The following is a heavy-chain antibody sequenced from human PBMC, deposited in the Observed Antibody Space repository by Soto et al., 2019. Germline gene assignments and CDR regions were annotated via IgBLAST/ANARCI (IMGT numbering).Heavy chain of an antibody. Sequence: ELQLVESGGGLIKPGGSLRLSCSSSGFTFSDYAMSWFRQAPGKGLEWVGFTRNKAYEGATEYAASLRGRVDVSRDDSKGIVYLQIPGLKTEDTAVYYCARGGRHGHATGFFDFWGQGTLVSVSS. CDR2: TRNKAYEGAT. CDR1: GFTFSDYA. CDR3: ARGGRHGHATGFFDF. V-gene: IGHV3-49*05. D-gene: IGHD2-15*01. J-gene: IGHJ4*02.